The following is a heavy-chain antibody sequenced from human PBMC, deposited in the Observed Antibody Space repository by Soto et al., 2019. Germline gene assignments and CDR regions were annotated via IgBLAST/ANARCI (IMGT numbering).Heavy chain of an antibody. V-gene: IGHV1-69*13. CDR3: ARYGVTIFGVVSLNYYGMDV. CDR1: GGTFSSYA. CDR2: IIPIFGTA. D-gene: IGHD3-3*01. Sequence: SVKVSCKASGGTFSSYAISWVRQAPGQGLEWMAGIIPIFGTANYAQKFQGRVTITADESTSTAYMELSSLRSEDTAVYYCARYGVTIFGVVSLNYYGMDVWGQGTTVTVSS. J-gene: IGHJ6*02.